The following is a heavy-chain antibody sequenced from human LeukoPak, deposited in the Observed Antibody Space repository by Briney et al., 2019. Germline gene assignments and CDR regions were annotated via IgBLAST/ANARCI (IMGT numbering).Heavy chain of an antibody. CDR2: VYYSGST. V-gene: IGHV4-59*01. D-gene: IGHD3-10*01. Sequence: SETLSLTCTVSGGSFGHYYWGWIRQPPGKGLEWIGYVYYSGSTDYSPSLKSRLTISADTSKNQFSLKLRSVSAADTAVYYCASHRRSHGSEYWGQGILVTVSS. CDR3: ASHRRSHGSEY. CDR1: GGSFGHYY. J-gene: IGHJ4*02.